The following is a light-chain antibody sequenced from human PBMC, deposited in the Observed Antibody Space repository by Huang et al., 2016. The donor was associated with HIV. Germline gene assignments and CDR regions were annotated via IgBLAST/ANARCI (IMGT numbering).Light chain of an antibody. V-gene: IGKV2-28*01. CDR2: LGS. Sequence: DIVMTQSPLSLPVTPGEPASISCRSSQSRLHSNGYNYLDWYLQKPGQSPQLLIYLGSNRASGVPDRFRGGGSGTDFTLKIHRVEAEDVGVYYCMQVLQTPRTFGQGTKVEIK. J-gene: IGKJ1*01. CDR3: MQVLQTPRT. CDR1: QSRLHSNGYNY.